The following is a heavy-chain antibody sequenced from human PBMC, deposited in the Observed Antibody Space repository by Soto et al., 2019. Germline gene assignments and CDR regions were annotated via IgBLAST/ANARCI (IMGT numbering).Heavy chain of an antibody. D-gene: IGHD6-25*01. CDR1: GYAFTNYV. J-gene: IGHJ4*02. CDR2: ISPLKGNT. Sequence: ASVKVSCKASGYAFTNYVIHWVRQAPGQGLEWMGWISPLKGNTKYAQKVQGRVSVTTDTSTNTVYMELSGLRYDDTALYYCARSGEHPFDFWGQGTLVTVSS. V-gene: IGHV1-18*01. CDR3: ARSGEHPFDF.